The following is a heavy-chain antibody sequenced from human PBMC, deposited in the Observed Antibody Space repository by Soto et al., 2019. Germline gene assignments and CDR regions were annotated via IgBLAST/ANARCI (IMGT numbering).Heavy chain of an antibody. D-gene: IGHD2-2*01. CDR2: ISSYDVYA. CDR1: GFDFRFYS. CDR3: VRDGHCITTSCYGNWFDP. J-gene: IGHJ5*02. V-gene: IGHV3-21*01. Sequence: GGSLRLSCVASGFDFRFYSMAWLRQVPGKGLEWVSLISSYDVYAYYAGSMKGRFTVSRDDAKNSLYLQMSSLRVEDTAVYYCVRDGHCITTSCYGNWFDPWGQGTLVTVSS.